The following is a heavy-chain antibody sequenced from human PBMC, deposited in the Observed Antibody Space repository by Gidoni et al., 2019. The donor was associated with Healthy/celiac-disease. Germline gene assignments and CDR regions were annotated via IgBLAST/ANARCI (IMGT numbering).Heavy chain of an antibody. CDR2: IIPIFGTA. V-gene: IGHV1-69*01. D-gene: IGHD6-6*01. CDR3: ARAFTSEYSSSYDP. CDR1: GGTFSSYA. Sequence: QVQLVQSGAEVKKPGSSVKVSCKASGGTFSSYAISWVRQAPGKGLEWLGGIIPIFGTANYAQKFQGRVTITADESTSTAYMELSSLRSEDTAVYYCARAFTSEYSSSYDPWGQGTRVTVSS. J-gene: IGHJ5*02.